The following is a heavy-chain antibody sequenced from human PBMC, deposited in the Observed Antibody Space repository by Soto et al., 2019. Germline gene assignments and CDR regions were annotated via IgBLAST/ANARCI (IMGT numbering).Heavy chain of an antibody. J-gene: IGHJ4*02. CDR3: ARSAPMDAGDKYYYDF. Sequence: SVKVSCKASGGTFSTFGISWVRQAPGQGLEWMGGIIPFFGTAKYSQKFEDRISITADESTNTVYMDLRSLTSEDTAIYYCARSAPMDAGDKYYYDFWGQGXLVTVSS. D-gene: IGHD3-16*01. V-gene: IGHV1-69*13. CDR2: IIPFFGTA. CDR1: GGTFSTFG.